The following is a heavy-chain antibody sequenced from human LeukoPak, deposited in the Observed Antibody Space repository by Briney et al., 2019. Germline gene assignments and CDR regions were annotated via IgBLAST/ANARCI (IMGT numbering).Heavy chain of an antibody. J-gene: IGHJ4*02. CDR2: IYYSGST. V-gene: IGHV4-59*12. Sequence: PETLSLTCTVSGGSISSYYWSWIRQPPGKGLEWIGYIYYSGSTNYNPSLKSRVTISVDTSKNQFSLKLSSVTAADTAVFYCARGHDYFDYWGQGTLVTVSS. CDR1: GGSISSYY. CDR3: ARGHDYFDY.